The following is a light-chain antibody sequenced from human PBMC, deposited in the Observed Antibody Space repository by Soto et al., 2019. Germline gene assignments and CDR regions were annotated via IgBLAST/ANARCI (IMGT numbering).Light chain of an antibody. CDR3: HHDDNTPPSVT. Sequence: EIGLTQSPDTLSLSPGERATLSCRASQSVSSDYLVWYQQKPGLPPRLLIYGASRRATGIPDRFSGSGSGTDFILTISRLEPEDFAVYYGHHDDNTPPSVTFGPGTKVDIK. CDR2: GAS. V-gene: IGKV3-20*01. CDR1: QSVSSDY. J-gene: IGKJ3*01.